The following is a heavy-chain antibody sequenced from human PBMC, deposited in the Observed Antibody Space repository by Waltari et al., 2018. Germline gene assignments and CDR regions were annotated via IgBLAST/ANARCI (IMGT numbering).Heavy chain of an antibody. Sequence: QMQLVQSGPEVKKPGTSVKVSCKASGFTFTSSAVQWVRQARGQRLEWIGWIVVGSGNTNYEQKFQERVTITRDMSTSTAYMELSSLRSEDTAVYYCAAGYGSGSSEFDPWGQGTLVTVSS. J-gene: IGHJ5*02. CDR3: AAGYGSGSSEFDP. V-gene: IGHV1-58*01. D-gene: IGHD3-10*01. CDR1: GFTFTSSA. CDR2: IVVGSGNT.